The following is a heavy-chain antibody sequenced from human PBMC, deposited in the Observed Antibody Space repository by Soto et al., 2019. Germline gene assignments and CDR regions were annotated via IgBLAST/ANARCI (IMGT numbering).Heavy chain of an antibody. CDR2: IYYSGST. D-gene: IGHD6-6*01. CDR3: ARESKGRSPRFDP. V-gene: IGHV4-31*03. CDR1: GGSISSGGYY. J-gene: IGHJ5*02. Sequence: QVQLQESGPGLVKPSQTLSLTCTVSGGSISSGGYYWSWIRQHPGKGLEWIGYIYYSGSTYYNPSPQSRVTISVDTSKNPCSLKLSSVTAADPAVYSCARESKGRSPRFDPWGQGTLVTASS.